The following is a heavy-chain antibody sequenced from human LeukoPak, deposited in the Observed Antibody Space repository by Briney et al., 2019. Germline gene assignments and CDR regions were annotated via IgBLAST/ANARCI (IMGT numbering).Heavy chain of an antibody. D-gene: IGHD5-18*01. CDR2: ISWNSGNI. CDR1: GFTFDDYA. Sequence: SGGSLRLSCAASGFTFDDYAMHWVRQAPGKGLEWVSGISWNSGNIGYADSVKGRFTISRDNAKNSLYLQMNSLRAEDTAVYYCAREPTAMILWGQGTLVTVSS. CDR3: AREPTAMIL. J-gene: IGHJ4*02. V-gene: IGHV3-9*01.